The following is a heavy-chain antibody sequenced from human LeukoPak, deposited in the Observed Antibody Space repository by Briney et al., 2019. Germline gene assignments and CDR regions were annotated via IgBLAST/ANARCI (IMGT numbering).Heavy chain of an antibody. CDR2: IYYSGST. CDR1: GGSISSYY. Sequence: SETLSLTCTVSGGSISSYYWSWIRQPPGKGLEWIGYIYYSGSTNYNPSLKSRVTISVDTSKNQFSLKLSSVTAADTAVYYCAPRRDGFLSFDYWGQGTLVTVSS. J-gene: IGHJ4*02. CDR3: APRRDGFLSFDY. D-gene: IGHD5-24*01. V-gene: IGHV4-59*01.